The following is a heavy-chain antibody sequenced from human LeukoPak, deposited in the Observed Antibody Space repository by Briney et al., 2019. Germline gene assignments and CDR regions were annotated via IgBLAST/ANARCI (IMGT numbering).Heavy chain of an antibody. CDR1: GGTFSSYA. J-gene: IGHJ6*03. D-gene: IGHD1-1*01. CDR3: ARTTTGTTYSYYMDV. CDR2: IIPIFGTA. V-gene: IGHV1-69*06. Sequence: ASVKVSCKASGGTFSSYAISWVRQAPGQGLEWMGGIIPIFGTANYAQKFRGRVTITADKSTSTAYMELSSLRSEDTAVYYCARTTTGTTYSYYMDVWGKGTTVTVSS.